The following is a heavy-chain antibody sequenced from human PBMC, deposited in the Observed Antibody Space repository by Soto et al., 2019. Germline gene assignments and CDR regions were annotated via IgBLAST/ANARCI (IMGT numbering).Heavy chain of an antibody. D-gene: IGHD6-19*01. Sequence: GGSLRLSCTASGFTFNDAWMNWVRQGPGKGLEWVARIKHKADGETTDYAAPVKGRFTISRDDSKNTVSLQMDSLRTEDTAMYYCARLPYSSGWYFDYWGQGTLVTVSS. V-gene: IGHV3-15*07. CDR2: IKHKADGETT. J-gene: IGHJ4*02. CDR1: GFTFNDAW. CDR3: ARLPYSSGWYFDY.